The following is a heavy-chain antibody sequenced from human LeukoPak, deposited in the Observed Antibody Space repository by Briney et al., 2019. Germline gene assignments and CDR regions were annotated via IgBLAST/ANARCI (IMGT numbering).Heavy chain of an antibody. CDR1: GYTFTSYG. V-gene: IGHV1-18*01. D-gene: IGHD3-10*01. J-gene: IGHJ4*02. CDR3: ARDLKWFGESRRQYFDY. Sequence: ASVKVSCKASGYTFTSYGISWVRQAPGQGLEWMGWISAYNGNTNYAQKFQGRVTMTRDTSISTAYMELSSLRSDDTAVYYCARDLKWFGESRRQYFDYWGQGTLVTVSS. CDR2: ISAYNGNT.